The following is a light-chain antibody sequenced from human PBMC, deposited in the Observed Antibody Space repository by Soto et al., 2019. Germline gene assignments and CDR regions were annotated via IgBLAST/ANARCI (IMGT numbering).Light chain of an antibody. V-gene: IGLV2-14*01. J-gene: IGLJ3*02. CDR1: SSDVGGYNY. CDR3: SSYTSSSTRV. Sequence: QSALTQPASVSGSPGQSITISCTGTSSDVGGYNYVSWYQQHPGKAPKLMIYEVSNRPSGVSNRFSGSKSGNTASLTISGLQAEDEADYYCSSYTSSSTRVLGGGTTLTVL. CDR2: EVS.